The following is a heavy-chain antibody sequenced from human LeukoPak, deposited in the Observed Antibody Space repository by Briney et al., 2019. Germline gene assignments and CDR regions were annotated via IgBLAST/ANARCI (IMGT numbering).Heavy chain of an antibody. CDR2: IFVGGNT. CDR1: GLTVSNTY. CDR3: ASGGDFEELPDAPGVEFFQL. V-gene: IGHV3-53*01. Sequence: PGGSLRLSCAASGLTVSNTYMSWIRQSPGKGLEWVAVIFVGGNTDYAGSVKDRFTISRDNSKNTVYLQMNSLRSEDTAVFYCASGGDFEELPDAPGVEFFQLWGQGAPVIVSS. J-gene: IGHJ1*01. D-gene: IGHD2-21*01.